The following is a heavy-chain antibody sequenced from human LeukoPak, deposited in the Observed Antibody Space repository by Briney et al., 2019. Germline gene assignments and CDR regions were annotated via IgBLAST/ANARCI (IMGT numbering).Heavy chain of an antibody. CDR2: TSYSGSA. J-gene: IGHJ3*02. V-gene: IGHV4-39*01. D-gene: IGHD1-26*01. CDR1: GDSISNSRYS. CDR3: ARLRGSYGGDAFDI. Sequence: SETLSLTCTVSGDSISNSRYSWGWIRQPPGKGLEWIGTTSYSGSAYYNPSLKSRVTISVDTSKNQFSLKLSSVTAADTAVFYCARLRGSYGGDAFDIWGQGTMVTVSS.